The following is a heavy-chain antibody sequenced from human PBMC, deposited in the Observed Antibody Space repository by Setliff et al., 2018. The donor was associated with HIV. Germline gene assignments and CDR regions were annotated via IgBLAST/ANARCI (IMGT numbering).Heavy chain of an antibody. J-gene: IGHJ4*02. Sequence: PGGSLRLSCAASGFTFSSYAMNWVRQAPGKGLEWIGRIKSKTDGGTTDYAAPAKGRFIISRDDSKNTLYLQMNSLRSEDTAVYYCVTGVGTSSVDYWGQGTMVTVSS. D-gene: IGHD3-22*01. V-gene: IGHV3-15*01. CDR1: GFTFSSYA. CDR2: IKSKTDGGTT. CDR3: VTGVGTSSVDY.